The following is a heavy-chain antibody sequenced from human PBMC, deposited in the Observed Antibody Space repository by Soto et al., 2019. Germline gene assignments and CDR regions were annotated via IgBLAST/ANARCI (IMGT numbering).Heavy chain of an antibody. CDR1: GFTFDNYA. V-gene: IGHV3-9*01. J-gene: IGHJ3*02. Sequence: HPGGSLRLSCAASGFTFDNYAMHWVRQAPGKGLEWVSGISWNSGRIGYADSVKGRFTISRDDAKNSLYLQMNSLRAEDTALYYCAKVPYHYSNDAFDIWGQGTMVTVSS. CDR2: ISWNSGRI. CDR3: AKVPYHYSNDAFDI. D-gene: IGHD6-13*01.